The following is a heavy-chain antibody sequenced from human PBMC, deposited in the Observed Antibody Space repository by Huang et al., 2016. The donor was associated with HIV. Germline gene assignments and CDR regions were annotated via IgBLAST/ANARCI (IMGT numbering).Heavy chain of an antibody. D-gene: IGHD1-1*01. V-gene: IGHV4-34*02. J-gene: IGHJ6*02. Sequence: QGRLQQWGAGLLKPSETLSLTCAVYSGSFSRYYWTWVRQPPGKGLEWIGEISQSGSTNYNAALATRVTISGDTSKNQFSLKRTSVTAADTAIYYCARAPAGNDYSLYHYYGLDIWGQGTTVTVSS. CDR3: ARAPAGNDYSLYHYYGLDI. CDR2: ISQSGST. CDR1: SGSFSRYY.